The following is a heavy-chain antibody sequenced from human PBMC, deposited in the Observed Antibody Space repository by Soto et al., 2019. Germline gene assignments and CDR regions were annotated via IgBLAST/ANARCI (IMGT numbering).Heavy chain of an antibody. CDR1: GGSISSGGYS. CDR2: IYHSGST. CDR3: ARGMTTVTTLDY. J-gene: IGHJ4*02. V-gene: IGHV4-30-2*01. Sequence: QLQLQESGSGLVKPSQTLSLTCAVYGGSISSGGYSRSWIRQPPGKGQEWIGYIYHSGSTYYNPSFKRRIPISVDTSKKQFSLKLSSVTGADTAVYYCARGMTTVTTLDYWGQGTLVTVSA. D-gene: IGHD4-17*01.